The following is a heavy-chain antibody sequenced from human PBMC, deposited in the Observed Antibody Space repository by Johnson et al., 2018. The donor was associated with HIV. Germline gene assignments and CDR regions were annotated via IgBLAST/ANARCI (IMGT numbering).Heavy chain of an antibody. J-gene: IGHJ3*01. CDR3: ARSRHGGIQPSDAFDV. D-gene: IGHD3-16*01. CDR1: GFTFSDHY. V-gene: IGHV3-11*04. Sequence: QVQLVESGGGLVKPGGSLKLSCAVSGFTFSDHYMSWISQTPGKGLQWVSYISGSGSIIYSTDSVQGRFTISRDNVKNSLYLQMDSLRPEDTAVYYCARSRHGGIQPSDAFDVWGQGTMVTVSS. CDR2: ISGSGSII.